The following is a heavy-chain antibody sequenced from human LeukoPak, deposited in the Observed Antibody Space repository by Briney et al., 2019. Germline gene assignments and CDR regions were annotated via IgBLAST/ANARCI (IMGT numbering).Heavy chain of an antibody. Sequence: ASVKVSCKASGYTFTDYYMHWVRQAPGPGLEWMGWINPNTGGTNYAQRFQGRVTMTRDTSISTAYMELTSLRSDDTAVYFCARPPQLVTAPGTYNWFDPWGQGTLVTVSS. J-gene: IGHJ5*02. V-gene: IGHV1-2*02. CDR3: ARPPQLVTAPGTYNWFDP. D-gene: IGHD6-13*01. CDR1: GYTFTDYY. CDR2: INPNTGGT.